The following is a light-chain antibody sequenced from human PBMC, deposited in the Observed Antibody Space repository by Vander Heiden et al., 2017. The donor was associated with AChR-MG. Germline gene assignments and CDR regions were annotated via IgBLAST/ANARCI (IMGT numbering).Light chain of an antibody. CDR2: GTS. CDR1: QSVTGSS. Sequence: EIVLTQSPGTLSLSPGERATLSCRASQSVTGSSLAWYQQIRGQAPRLLIYGTSTRATGIPDRFSGSGSGTEFILTISRLEPEDFAVYYCEHYGTSPYTFGQGTKLEIK. J-gene: IGKJ2*01. CDR3: EHYGTSPYT. V-gene: IGKV3-20*01.